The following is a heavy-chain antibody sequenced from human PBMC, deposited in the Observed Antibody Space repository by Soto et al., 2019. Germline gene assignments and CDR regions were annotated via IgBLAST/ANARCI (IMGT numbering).Heavy chain of an antibody. J-gene: IGHJ4*02. Sequence: PGGSLRLSCAASGFTFSGSAMHWVRQASGKGLEWVGRIRSKANSYATAYAASVKGRFTISRDDSKNTAYLQMNSLKTEDTAVYYCNAWGVVITPVWGQGTLVSVSS. V-gene: IGHV3-73*01. CDR3: NAWGVVITPV. CDR2: IRSKANSYAT. CDR1: GFTFSGSA. D-gene: IGHD3-3*01.